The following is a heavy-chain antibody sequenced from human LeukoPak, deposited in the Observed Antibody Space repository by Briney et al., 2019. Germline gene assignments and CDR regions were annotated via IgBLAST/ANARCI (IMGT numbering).Heavy chain of an antibody. CDR1: GFTFSSYW. J-gene: IGHJ4*02. CDR2: IKEDGSEK. Sequence: GGSLRLSCAASGFTFSSYWMKWVRQAPGKGLEWVTNIKEDGSEKYYADSVKGRFTISRDNAKNSLYLQMNSLRVEDTAVYYCTIDSXXXRGYWGQGTLVTVSS. V-gene: IGHV3-7*01. D-gene: IGHD3-10*01. CDR3: TIDSXXXRGY.